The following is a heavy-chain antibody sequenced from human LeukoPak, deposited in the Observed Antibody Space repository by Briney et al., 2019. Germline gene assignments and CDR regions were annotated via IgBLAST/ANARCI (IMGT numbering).Heavy chain of an antibody. CDR1: GFRFNSHH. Sequence: PGGSLRLSYAVSGFRFNSHHMHWVRQAPNKGLEWVAVAPHDRSSPSHAASVYGRFTISRDNSKDTLFLHMDSLRVDDTAIYYCARQSLGASGLDHWGQGVLVTVSS. CDR2: APHDRSSP. J-gene: IGHJ4*02. D-gene: IGHD1-26*01. CDR3: ARQSLGASGLDH. V-gene: IGHV3-30*03.